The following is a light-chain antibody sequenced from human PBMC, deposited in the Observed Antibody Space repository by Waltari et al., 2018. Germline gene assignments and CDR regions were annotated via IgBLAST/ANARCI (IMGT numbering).Light chain of an antibody. Sequence: EIQRTQSTSSLSASVGDTVTITCRSSQGISNYLAWYQQKPGEAPRPLIYFTSNLEDGVPSRFSGSGSGTEFTLTITGLQAEDFATYYCQQHNNYPRTFGQGTEVEVK. CDR3: QQHNNYPRT. CDR2: FTS. J-gene: IGKJ1*01. CDR1: QGISNY. V-gene: IGKV1-17*01.